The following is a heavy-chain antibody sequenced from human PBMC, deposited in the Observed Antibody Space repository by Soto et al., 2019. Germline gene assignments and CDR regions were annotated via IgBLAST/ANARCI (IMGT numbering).Heavy chain of an antibody. CDR3: TRDVSPVSSDLYFDAFDI. D-gene: IGHD2-8*01. V-gene: IGHV3-7*05. CDR2: IKGAGSKT. Sequence: QLVESGGGLVQPGGSLRLSCEASGFSFTNDWMTWVRQAPGKGLEWVANIKGAGSKTSYLDSVRGRFTVSRDNAKGSLYLQMNSLRAEDTAVYYCTRDVSPVSSDLYFDAFDIWGQGTMVTVSS. J-gene: IGHJ3*02. CDR1: GFSFTNDW.